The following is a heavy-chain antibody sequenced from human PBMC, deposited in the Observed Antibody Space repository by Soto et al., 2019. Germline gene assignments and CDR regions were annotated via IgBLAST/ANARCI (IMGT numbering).Heavy chain of an antibody. CDR1: WGSCGGYY. J-gene: IGHJ4*02. CDR2: INHSGNT. D-gene: IGHD3-9*01. V-gene: IGHV4-34*01. CDR3: ARLEGLATISYYFDF. Sequence: SETLCLRWAVEWGSCGGYYCSWILQPPGKGLEWIGEINHSGNTYYNPSLQTRVTISLDKSKSQFSLKLNSVTAADSAVYFCARLEGLATISYYFDFWGQGALVTVSS.